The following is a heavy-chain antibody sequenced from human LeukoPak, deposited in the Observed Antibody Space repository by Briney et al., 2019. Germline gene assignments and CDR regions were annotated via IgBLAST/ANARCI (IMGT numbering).Heavy chain of an antibody. D-gene: IGHD1-7*01. Sequence: GGSLRLSCAASGFTFSSDAMSWVRQAPGKGLEWVSAISGSGGSTYYADSVKGRFTISRDNSKNTLYLQMNSLRAEDTAVYYCAKDRSGYNWNYELDYWGQGTLVTVSS. CDR1: GFTFSSDA. V-gene: IGHV3-23*01. J-gene: IGHJ4*02. CDR2: ISGSGGST. CDR3: AKDRSGYNWNYELDY.